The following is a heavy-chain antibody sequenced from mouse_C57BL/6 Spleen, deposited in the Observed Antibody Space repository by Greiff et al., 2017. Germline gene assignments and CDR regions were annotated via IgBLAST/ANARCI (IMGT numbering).Heavy chain of an antibody. V-gene: IGHV1-78*01. D-gene: IGHD1-1*01. Sequence: VKLMESDAELVKPGASVKISCKVSGYTFTDHTIHWMKQRPEQGLEWIGYIYPRDGSTKYNEKFKGEATLTADKSSSTAYMQLNSLTSEDSAVYFCAPDYYGSPLFDYWGQGTTLTVSS. CDR1: GYTFTDHT. CDR3: APDYYGSPLFDY. CDR2: IYPRDGST. J-gene: IGHJ2*01.